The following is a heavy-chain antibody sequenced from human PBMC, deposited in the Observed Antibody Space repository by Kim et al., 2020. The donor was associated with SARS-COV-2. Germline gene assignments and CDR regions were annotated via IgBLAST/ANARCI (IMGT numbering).Heavy chain of an antibody. CDR2: TYPGDSDT. D-gene: IGHD3-9*01. V-gene: IGHV5-51*01. CDR1: GYSFTSYW. Sequence: GESLKISCKGSGYSFTSYWIGWVRQMPGKGLEGMGITYPGDSDTRYSPSFQGQVTISADNSISTAYLQWSSLKASDTAMYYCARADISPYYFDYWGQGTLVTVSS. CDR3: ARADISPYYFDY. J-gene: IGHJ4*02.